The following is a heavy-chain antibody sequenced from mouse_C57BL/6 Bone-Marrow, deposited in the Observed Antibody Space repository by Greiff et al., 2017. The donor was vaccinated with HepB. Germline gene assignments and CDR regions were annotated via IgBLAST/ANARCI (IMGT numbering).Heavy chain of an antibody. V-gene: IGHV1-61*01. D-gene: IGHD1-3*01. Sequence: QVQLQQPGAELVRPGSSVKLSCKASGYTFTSYWIDWVKQRPGQGLEWIGNIYPSDSETHYNQKFKDKATLTVDKSSSTAYMQLSSLTSEDSAVYYCASNYYFDYWGQGTTLTVSS. CDR2: IYPSDSET. J-gene: IGHJ2*01. CDR1: GYTFTSYW. CDR3: ASNYYFDY.